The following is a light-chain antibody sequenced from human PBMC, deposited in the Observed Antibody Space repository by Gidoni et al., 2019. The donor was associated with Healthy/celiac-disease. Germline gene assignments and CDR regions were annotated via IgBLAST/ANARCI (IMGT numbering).Light chain of an antibody. V-gene: IGKV3-15*01. J-gene: IGKJ4*01. CDR2: GAS. CDR1: QSVSSN. Sequence: EIVMTHSPATLSVSPGERATLSCRASQSVSSNLAWYQQKPGQAPRLLIYGASTRATGIPARFSGSGSGTEFTITISSLQSEDFAVDYCQQYNNWPPHTFGGGTKVEIK. CDR3: QQYNNWPPHT.